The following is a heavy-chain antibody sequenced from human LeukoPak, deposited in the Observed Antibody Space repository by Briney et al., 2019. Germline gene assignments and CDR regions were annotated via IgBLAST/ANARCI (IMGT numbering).Heavy chain of an antibody. V-gene: IGHV1-69*13. CDR3: ARDRRWRPRESPFFDY. CDR1: GGTFSNSA. CDR2: IIPIFGTT. Sequence: SVKVSCKTSGGTFSNSAISWVRQAPGQGLEWMGGIIPIFGTTNYAQKFQGRVTITADESTSTAYMELRSLRSEDTAMYYSARDRRWRPRESPFFDYWGQGTLVTVSS. D-gene: IGHD5-24*01. J-gene: IGHJ4*02.